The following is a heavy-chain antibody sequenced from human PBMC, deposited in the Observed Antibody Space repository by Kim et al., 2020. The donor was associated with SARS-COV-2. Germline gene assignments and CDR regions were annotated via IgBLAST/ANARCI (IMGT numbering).Heavy chain of an antibody. J-gene: IGHJ4*02. CDR3: AKVTYSGYDSGAGY. Sequence: YADSLKGRFPISRDNSKNPLYLQMNSLRAEDTAVYYCAKVTYSGYDSGAGYWGQGTLVTVSS. V-gene: IGHV3-23*01. D-gene: IGHD5-12*01.